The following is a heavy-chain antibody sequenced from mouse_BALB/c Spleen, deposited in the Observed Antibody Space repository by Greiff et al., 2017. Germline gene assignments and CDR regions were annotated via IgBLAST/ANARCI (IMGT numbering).Heavy chain of an antibody. CDR3: ARGLWSYFDV. CDR2: IYYSGTI. V-gene: IGHV3-5*02. J-gene: IGHJ1*01. Sequence: EVKLMESGPGLVKPSQTVSLTCTVTGISITTGNYRWSWIRQFPGNKLEWIGYIYYSGTITYNPSLTSRTTITRDTSKNQFFLEMNSLTAEDTATYYCARGLWSYFDVWGAGTTVTVSS. D-gene: IGHD1-1*02. CDR1: GISITTGNYR.